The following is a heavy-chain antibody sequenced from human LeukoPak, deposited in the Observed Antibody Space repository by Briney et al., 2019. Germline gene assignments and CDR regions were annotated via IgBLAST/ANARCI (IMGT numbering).Heavy chain of an antibody. D-gene: IGHD3-9*01. CDR1: GFTFSEYY. CDR2: ISRNGNTI. J-gene: IGHJ4*02. V-gene: IGHV3-11*04. Sequence: GGSLRLSCAASGFTFSEYYMSWIRQAPGKGLEWVSYISRNGNTIYYADSVKGRFTISRDNSKNSLYLQMNSLRAEDTAVYYCARDDLLTGYYHPPDFWGQGTLVTVSS. CDR3: ARDDLLTGYYHPPDF.